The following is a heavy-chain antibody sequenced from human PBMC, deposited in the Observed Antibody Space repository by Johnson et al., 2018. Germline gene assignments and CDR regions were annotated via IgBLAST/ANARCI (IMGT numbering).Heavy chain of an antibody. V-gene: IGHV3-15*07. D-gene: IGHD3-22*01. CDR3: TTDIRYYDTSGYPFCI. CDR1: GFIFSNAW. J-gene: IGHJ3*02. Sequence: VQLVQSGGGLVKPGGSLRLSCEASGFIFSNAWMNWVRQAPGKGLEWVGSIKSEIDGGTTNYAAPLQGRFTISRDDSDNTLFLQMNSLKTDDTAVYYCTTDIRYYDTSGYPFCIWGQGTMVTVSS. CDR2: IKSEIDGGTT.